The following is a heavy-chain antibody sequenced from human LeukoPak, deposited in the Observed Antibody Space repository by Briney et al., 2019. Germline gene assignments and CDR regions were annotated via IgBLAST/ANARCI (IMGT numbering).Heavy chain of an antibody. CDR3: ARELKTYYYYYMDV. D-gene: IGHD3-16*01. CDR1: GYTFTGYY. Sequence: ASVKVSCKASGYTFTGYYMHSVRQAPGQGLEWMGWINPNSGGTNYAQKFQGRVTMTRDTSISTAYMELSRLRSDDTAVYYCARELKTYYYYYMDVWGKGTTVTVSS. J-gene: IGHJ6*03. CDR2: INPNSGGT. V-gene: IGHV1-2*02.